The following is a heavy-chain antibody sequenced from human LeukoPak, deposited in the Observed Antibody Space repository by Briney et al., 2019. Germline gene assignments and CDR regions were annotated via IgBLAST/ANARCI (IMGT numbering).Heavy chain of an antibody. CDR3: ARDEPDIVATSRSVRYYGMDV. J-gene: IGHJ6*02. V-gene: IGHV3-33*01. Sequence: GRSLRLSCAASGFTFSSYGMHWVRQAPGKGLEWVAVIWYDGSNKYYPDSVKGRFTISRDNSKNTLYLQMNSLRAEDTAVYYCARDEPDIVATSRSVRYYGMDVWGQGTTVTVSS. D-gene: IGHD5-12*01. CDR1: GFTFSSYG. CDR2: IWYDGSNK.